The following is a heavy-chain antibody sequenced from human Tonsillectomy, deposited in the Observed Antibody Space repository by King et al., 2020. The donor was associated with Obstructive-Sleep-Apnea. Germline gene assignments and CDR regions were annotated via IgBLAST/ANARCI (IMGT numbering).Heavy chain of an antibody. CDR1: GGSISSYY. CDR2: IYYSGST. D-gene: IGHD3-10*01. Sequence: LQLQESGPGLVKPSETLYLTCTVSGGSISSYYWSWIRQPPGKGLEWIGYIYYSGSTNYNPSLKSRVTISVDTSKNQFSLKLSSVTAADTDVYYCARAVTYYYGSGIFDYWGQGTLVTVSS. CDR3: ARAVTYYYGSGIFDY. V-gene: IGHV4-59*08. J-gene: IGHJ4*02.